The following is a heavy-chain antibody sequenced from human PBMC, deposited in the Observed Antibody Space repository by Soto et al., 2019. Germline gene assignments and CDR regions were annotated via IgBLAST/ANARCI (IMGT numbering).Heavy chain of an antibody. J-gene: IGHJ6*02. CDR2: ISGSGGST. V-gene: IGHV3-23*01. Sequence: EVQLLESGGGLVQPGGSLRLSCAASGFTFSSYAMSWVRQAPGKGLEWVSAISGSGGSTYYADSVKGRFTISRDNSKNPLYLQMNSLRAEDTAVYYCAKDIYYYYGMDVWGQGTTVTVSS. CDR3: AKDIYYYYGMDV. CDR1: GFTFSSYA.